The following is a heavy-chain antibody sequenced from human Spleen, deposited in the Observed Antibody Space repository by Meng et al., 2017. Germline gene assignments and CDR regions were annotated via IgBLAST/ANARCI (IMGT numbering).Heavy chain of an antibody. CDR3: ARHATPGSTDFSYYYGMDV. V-gene: IGHV5-51*01. Sequence: GESLKISCQASGYSFTSHWLGWVRQMPGKGLEWMGIIFPGDSDTRYSPSFHGQVTISVDKSNGTAFLQWRSLKASDSAVYFCARHATPGSTDFSYYYGMDVWGQGTTVTVSS. CDR1: GYSFTSHW. CDR2: IFPGDSDT. J-gene: IGHJ6*02. D-gene: IGHD3/OR15-3a*01.